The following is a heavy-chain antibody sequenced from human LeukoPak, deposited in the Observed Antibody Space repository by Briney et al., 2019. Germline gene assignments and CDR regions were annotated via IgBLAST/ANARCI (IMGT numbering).Heavy chain of an antibody. V-gene: IGHV1-69*05. CDR3: ARGAWSFDY. D-gene: IGHD2-8*01. Sequence: SVXVSCTASGYTFTSYGITWVRQAPGQGLEWMGGIIPIFGTANYAQTFQGRVTITTDESTSTAYMELSSLRSEDTAVYYCARGAWSFDYWGQGTLVTVSS. CDR2: IIPIFGTA. J-gene: IGHJ4*02. CDR1: GYTFTSYG.